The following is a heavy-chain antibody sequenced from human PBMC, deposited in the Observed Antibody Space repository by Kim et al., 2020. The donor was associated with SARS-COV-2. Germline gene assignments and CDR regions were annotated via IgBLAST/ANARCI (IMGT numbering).Heavy chain of an antibody. CDR1: GYTFTGYY. CDR3: ATVSGYSSSWYGY. D-gene: IGHD6-13*01. J-gene: IGHJ4*02. CDR2: INPNSGGT. V-gene: IGHV1-2*02. Sequence: ASVKVSCKASGYTFTGYYMHWVRQAPGQGLEWMGWINPNSGGTNYAQKFQGRVTMTRDTSISTAYMELSRLRSDDTAVYYCATVSGYSSSWYGYWGQGTLVTVSS.